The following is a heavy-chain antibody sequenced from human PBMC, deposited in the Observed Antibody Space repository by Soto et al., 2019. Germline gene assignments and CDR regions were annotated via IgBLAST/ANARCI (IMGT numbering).Heavy chain of an antibody. J-gene: IGHJ5*02. V-gene: IGHV5-51*01. Sequence: VESLKISSKGSGYSFTSYGIGWVRQMPGKGLEWMGIIYPGGSDTRYSPSFQGQVTISADKSISTAYLQWSSLKASDTAMYYCARLVDGGYCSGGSCLAEGDWFDPWGQGTLVTVSS. D-gene: IGHD2-15*01. CDR2: IYPGGSDT. CDR1: GYSFTSYG. CDR3: ARLVDGGYCSGGSCLAEGDWFDP.